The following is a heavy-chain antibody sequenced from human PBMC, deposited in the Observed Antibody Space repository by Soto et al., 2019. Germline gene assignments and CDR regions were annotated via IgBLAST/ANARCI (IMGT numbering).Heavy chain of an antibody. CDR2: ISAYNGNT. D-gene: IGHD6-13*01. Sequence: ASVKVSCKXSGYTFTSYGISWVRQAPGQGLEWMGWISAYNGNTNYAQKLQGRVTMTTDTSTSTAYMELRSLRSDDTAVYYCARDSWRQQLVTRFDYWGQGTLVTVSS. V-gene: IGHV1-18*01. CDR3: ARDSWRQQLVTRFDY. CDR1: GYTFTSYG. J-gene: IGHJ4*02.